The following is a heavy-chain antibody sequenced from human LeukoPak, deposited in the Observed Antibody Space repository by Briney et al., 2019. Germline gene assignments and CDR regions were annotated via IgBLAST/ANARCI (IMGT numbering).Heavy chain of an antibody. D-gene: IGHD3-22*01. CDR2: IYYSGST. V-gene: IGHV4-30-4*01. J-gene: IGHJ3*02. CDR3: ARDYYDSSGFYPYDAFDI. Sequence: SETLSLTCTVSGGSISSGDYYWSWIRQPPGKGLEWIGYIYYSGSTYYNPSLKSRVTISVDTSKNQFSLKLSSVTAVDTAVYYCARDYYDSSGFYPYDAFDIWGQGTMVTVSS. CDR1: GGSISSGDYY.